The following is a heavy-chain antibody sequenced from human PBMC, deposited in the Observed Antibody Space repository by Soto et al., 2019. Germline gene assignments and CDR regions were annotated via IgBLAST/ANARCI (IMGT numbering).Heavy chain of an antibody. J-gene: IGHJ6*02. CDR1: GESISCGDHY. CDR2: IYYSGNT. CDR3: ARDAGYCNSVSCYPYNMDV. D-gene: IGHD2-15*01. V-gene: IGHV4-30-4*01. Sequence: PSETLSLTCTVSGESISCGDHYWSWVRQSPGEGLEWIGFIYYSGNTYYNPSLKSRVSMSVDTSNNQFSLKLNSVTAADTAVYYCARDAGYCNSVSCYPYNMDVWGQGTTVTVSS.